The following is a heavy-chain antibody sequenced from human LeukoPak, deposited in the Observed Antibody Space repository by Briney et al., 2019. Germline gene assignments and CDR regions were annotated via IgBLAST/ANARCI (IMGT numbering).Heavy chain of an antibody. Sequence: GGSLRLSCAASGFTFSSYAMSRVRQAPGKGLEWVSAISGSGGSTYYADSVKGRFTISRDNSKNTLYLQMNSLRAEDTAVYYCAKYLTYYYDSSGYQKPYWGQGTLVTVSS. V-gene: IGHV3-23*01. CDR1: GFTFSSYA. J-gene: IGHJ4*02. D-gene: IGHD3-22*01. CDR3: AKYLTYYYDSSGYQKPY. CDR2: ISGSGGST.